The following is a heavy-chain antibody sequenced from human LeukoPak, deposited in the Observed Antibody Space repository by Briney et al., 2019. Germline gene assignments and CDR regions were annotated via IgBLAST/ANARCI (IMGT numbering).Heavy chain of an antibody. CDR1: GYTFTGYY. Sequence: ASVKVSCKASGYTFTGYYMHWVRQAPGQGLEWMGWINPNSGGTNYAQKFQGRVTMTRDTSICTAYMELSRLRSDDTAVYYCARDPTYGSGSHDYWGQGTLVTVSS. CDR2: INPNSGGT. J-gene: IGHJ4*02. V-gene: IGHV1-2*02. CDR3: ARDPTYGSGSHDY. D-gene: IGHD3-10*01.